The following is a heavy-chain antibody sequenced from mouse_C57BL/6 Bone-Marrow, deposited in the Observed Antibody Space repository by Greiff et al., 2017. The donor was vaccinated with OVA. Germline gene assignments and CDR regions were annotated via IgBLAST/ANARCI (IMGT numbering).Heavy chain of an antibody. V-gene: IGHV1-69*01. CDR1: GYTFTSYW. CDR3: AIEVYYSNYVGFAY. Sequence: VQLQQPGAELVMPGASVKLSCKASGYTFTSYWMHWVKQRPGQGLEWIGEIDPSDSYTNSNQKFKGKSTLTVDKSSVTADRRLIRLTADDSSVYYCAIEVYYSNYVGFAYGGQGTLVTVSA. D-gene: IGHD2-5*01. J-gene: IGHJ3*01. CDR2: IDPSDSYT.